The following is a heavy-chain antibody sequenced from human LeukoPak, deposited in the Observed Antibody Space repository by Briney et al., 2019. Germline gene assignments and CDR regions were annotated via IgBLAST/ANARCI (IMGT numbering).Heavy chain of an antibody. V-gene: IGHV1-3*01. CDR2: INAGNGDT. Sequence: ASVKVSCKASGYTFSNYDIHRVRQAPGQRLEWMGWINAGNGDTKYSQKFQGKVTITRDTSASTDYMELSSLRSEDTAVYYCARAQLGSNRPGDYWGQGALVTVSS. CDR3: ARAQLGSNRPGDY. CDR1: GYTFSNYD. D-gene: IGHD6-13*01. J-gene: IGHJ4*02.